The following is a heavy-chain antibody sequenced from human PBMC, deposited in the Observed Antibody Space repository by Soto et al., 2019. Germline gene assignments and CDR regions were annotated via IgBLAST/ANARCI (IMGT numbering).Heavy chain of an antibody. CDR1: GGTFSNYA. D-gene: IGHD6-19*01. J-gene: IGHJ6*02. CDR2: IVPIFGTT. CDR3: ARVEAVAGLYNYHGLDV. Sequence: QVQLVQSGAEVKKPGSSVKVSCKVSGGTFSNYAIDWVRLAPGLGLEWMGGIVPIFGTTYYTQKFQGRATIIADDFTTTAYLEMSSLRSEDTAIYYCARVEAVAGLYNYHGLDVWGQGTAVTVSS. V-gene: IGHV1-69*12.